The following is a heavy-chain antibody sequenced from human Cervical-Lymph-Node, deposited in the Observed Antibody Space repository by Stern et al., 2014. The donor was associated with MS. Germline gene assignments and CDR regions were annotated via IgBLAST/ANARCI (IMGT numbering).Heavy chain of an antibody. CDR3: ARQTTAWASDV. V-gene: IGHV5-51*01. CDR2: IYPGDSAT. J-gene: IGHJ4*02. CDR1: GYKFSIYW. D-gene: IGHD1-14*01. Sequence: EVQLVESGAELIRPGESLKISCKGSGYKFSIYWIAWVRQMPGKGLEWMGIIYPGDSATRYSPSFHVQVTMSADKSTSSAYLQWSSLNASDTAMYFCARQTTAWASDVWGQGTLVTVSS.